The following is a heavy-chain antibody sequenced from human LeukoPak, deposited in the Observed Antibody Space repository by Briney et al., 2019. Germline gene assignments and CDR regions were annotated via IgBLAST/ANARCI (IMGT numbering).Heavy chain of an antibody. CDR2: IKLDGSEK. D-gene: IGHD2-8*01. CDR1: GFTFGKYW. J-gene: IGHJ4*01. Sequence: GGSLRLSCVASGFTFGKYWMSWVRQAPGKGLEWVANIKLDGSEKNYVDSVKGRFTISRDNTKNSLYLQMNSLRVEDTAVYYCARPVGITNRVMEDYWGHGTLVTVSS. V-gene: IGHV3-7*03. CDR3: ARPVGITNRVMEDY.